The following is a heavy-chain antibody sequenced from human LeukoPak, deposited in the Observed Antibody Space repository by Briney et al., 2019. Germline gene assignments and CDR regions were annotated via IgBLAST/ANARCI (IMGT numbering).Heavy chain of an antibody. CDR2: IIGMVGST. D-gene: IGHD6-19*01. CDR3: AKSREWLVLGSIDY. CDR1: GFSFISYA. V-gene: IGHV3-23*01. J-gene: IGHJ4*02. Sequence: GGSLRLSCAASGFSFISYAMSGVRQAPGKGLEWVSPIIGMVGSTYYADSVKGPFTISRDNSKNPLYLQMNSLRAEDTAVYYCAKSREWLVLGSIDYWGQGTLVTVSS.